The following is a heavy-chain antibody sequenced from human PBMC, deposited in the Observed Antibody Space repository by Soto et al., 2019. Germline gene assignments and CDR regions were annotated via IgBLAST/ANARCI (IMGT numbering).Heavy chain of an antibody. Sequence: SETLSLTCAVYGGSFSGYYWSWIRQPPGKGLEWIGEINHSGSTNYNPSLKSRVTISVDTSKNQFSLKLSSVAAADTAIYFCATTRGIAVGGSFDYWGQGTLVTVSS. J-gene: IGHJ4*02. V-gene: IGHV4-34*01. CDR3: ATTRGIAVGGSFDY. CDR1: GGSFSGYY. D-gene: IGHD6-13*01. CDR2: INHSGST.